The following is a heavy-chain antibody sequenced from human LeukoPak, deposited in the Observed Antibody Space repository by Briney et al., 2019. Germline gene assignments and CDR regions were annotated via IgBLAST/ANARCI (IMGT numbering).Heavy chain of an antibody. J-gene: IGHJ4*02. CDR1: GFTFRSFA. CDR2: ISDSGGST. Sequence: GGSLRLSCAASGFTFRSFAMTWVRQAPGKGLEWVSTISDSGGSTYYADAVKGRFTISRDNSKDTLYAQMNGLRAEDAAVYYCAKSHSVAQRGYFDYWGQGTLVTVSS. CDR3: AKSHSVAQRGYFDY. D-gene: IGHD2-15*01. V-gene: IGHV3-23*01.